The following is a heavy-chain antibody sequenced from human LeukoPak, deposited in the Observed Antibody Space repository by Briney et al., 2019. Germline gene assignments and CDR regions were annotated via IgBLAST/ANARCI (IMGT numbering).Heavy chain of an antibody. CDR2: IYTSGST. Sequence: SETLSLTCTVSGGSISSGSYYWSWIRQPAGKGLEWIGRIYTSGSTNYNPSLKSRVTISVDTSKNQFSLKLSSVTAADTAVYYCARGEFTAMVIPEEGSFDYWGQGTLVTVSS. CDR1: GGSISSGSYY. D-gene: IGHD5-18*01. CDR3: ARGEFTAMVIPEEGSFDY. V-gene: IGHV4-61*02. J-gene: IGHJ4*02.